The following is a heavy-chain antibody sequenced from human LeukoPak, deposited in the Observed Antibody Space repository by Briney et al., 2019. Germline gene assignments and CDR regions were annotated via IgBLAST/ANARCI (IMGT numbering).Heavy chain of an antibody. D-gene: IGHD3-3*01. CDR1: GFTFSSYG. J-gene: IGHJ4*02. CDR3: ARGGYDLWSGFRIDY. V-gene: IGHV3-30*03. Sequence: GGSLRLSCAASGFTFSSYGMHWVRQAPGKGLEWVAVISYDGSNKYYADSVKGRFTISRDNSKNTLYLQMNSLRAEDTAVYYCARGGYDLWSGFRIDYWGQGTLVTVSS. CDR2: ISYDGSNK.